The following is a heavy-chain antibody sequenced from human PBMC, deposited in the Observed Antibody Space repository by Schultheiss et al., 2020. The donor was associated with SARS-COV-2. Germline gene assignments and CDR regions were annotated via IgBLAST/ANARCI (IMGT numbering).Heavy chain of an antibody. CDR2: IYYSGST. CDR1: GGSISSGGYY. Sequence: SETLSLTCTVSGGSISSGGYYWSWIRQHPGKGLEWIGYIYYSGSTYYNPSLKSRVTISVDTSKNQFSLKLSSVTAADTAVYYCARSSTITIFGVVTPNARGYLDVWGKGTTVTVSS. J-gene: IGHJ6*03. D-gene: IGHD3-3*01. V-gene: IGHV4-31*03. CDR3: ARSSTITIFGVVTPNARGYLDV.